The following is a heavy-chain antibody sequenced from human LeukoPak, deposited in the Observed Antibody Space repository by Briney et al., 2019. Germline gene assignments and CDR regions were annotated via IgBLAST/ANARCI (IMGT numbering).Heavy chain of an antibody. Sequence: SVKVSCKASGGTFSSYTISWVRQAPGQGRDWMGRIIPILGIANYAQKFQGRVTITADKSTSTAYMELSSLRDEDTAVYYCARDWLRWPHYFDYWGQGTLVTVSS. V-gene: IGHV1-69*04. CDR2: IIPILGIA. D-gene: IGHD4-23*01. J-gene: IGHJ4*02. CDR3: ARDWLRWPHYFDY. CDR1: GGTFSSYT.